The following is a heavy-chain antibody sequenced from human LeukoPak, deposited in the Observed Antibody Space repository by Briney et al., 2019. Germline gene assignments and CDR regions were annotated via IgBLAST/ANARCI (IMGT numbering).Heavy chain of an antibody. D-gene: IGHD6-19*01. CDR2: INPNSGGT. V-gene: IGHV1-2*06. CDR3: ARGSPRIAVAGSDY. Sequence: ASVKVSCKASGYTFTGYYMHWVRQAPGQGLEWMGRINPNSGGTNYAQKFQGRVTMTRDTSISTAYMELSRLRSDGTAVYYCARGSPRIAVAGSDYWGQGTLVTVSS. CDR1: GYTFTGYY. J-gene: IGHJ4*02.